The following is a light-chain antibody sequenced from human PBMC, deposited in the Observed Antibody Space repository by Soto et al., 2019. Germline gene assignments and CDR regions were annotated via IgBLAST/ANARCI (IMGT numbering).Light chain of an antibody. CDR3: QQYETYPLT. CDR2: AVS. V-gene: IGKV1-16*01. J-gene: IGKJ4*01. CDR1: QAVSTY. Sequence: DIQLTQSPSSLSASVGDRVIITCRASQAVSTYLAWFQQKPGKAPKSLIYAVSHLQNGVPSRFSGSRSGTIFTLTIRSLQPDDFATYYCQQYETYPLTFGGGTNVDVK.